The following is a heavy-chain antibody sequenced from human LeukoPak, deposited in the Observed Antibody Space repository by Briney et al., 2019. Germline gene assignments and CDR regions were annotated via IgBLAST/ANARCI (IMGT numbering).Heavy chain of an antibody. Sequence: SETLSLTCTVSGGSISSYYWTWIRQPPGKGLEWIGYIYYSGTTKYNPSLKSRVTLSLDTSKNQFSLRLNSVTAADTAVYYCARRIAVPGSYYFDYWSQGALVTVSS. V-gene: IGHV4-59*08. CDR3: ARRIAVPGSYYFDY. CDR1: GGSISSYY. D-gene: IGHD6-13*01. J-gene: IGHJ4*02. CDR2: IYYSGTT.